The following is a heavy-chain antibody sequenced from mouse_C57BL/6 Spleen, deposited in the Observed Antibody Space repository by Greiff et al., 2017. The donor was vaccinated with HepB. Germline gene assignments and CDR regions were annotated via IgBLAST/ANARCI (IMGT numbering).Heavy chain of an antibody. J-gene: IGHJ3*01. CDR3: ARCYGSSSAWFAY. D-gene: IGHD1-1*01. Sequence: QVQLQQPGAELVKPGASVKLSCKASGYTFTSYWMHWVKQRPGQGLEWIGMIHPNSGSTNYNEKFKSKATLTVDKSSSTAYMQLSSLTSEDSAVYYCARCYGSSSAWFAYWGQGTLVTVSA. CDR1: GYTFTSYW. V-gene: IGHV1-64*01. CDR2: IHPNSGST.